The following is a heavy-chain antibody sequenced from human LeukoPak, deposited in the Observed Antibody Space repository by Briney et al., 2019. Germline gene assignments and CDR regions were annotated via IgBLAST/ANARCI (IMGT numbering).Heavy chain of an antibody. CDR2: IIPIFGTA. Sequence: SAKVSCKASGGTFSSYAISWVRQAPGQGLEWMGGIIPIFGTANYAQKFQGRVTMTADTSTSTAYMELRSLRSDDTAVYYCARDSGERGSGSYLIAYWGQGTLVTVSS. D-gene: IGHD3-10*01. J-gene: IGHJ4*02. CDR3: ARDSGERGSGSYLIAY. V-gene: IGHV1-69*06. CDR1: GGTFSSYA.